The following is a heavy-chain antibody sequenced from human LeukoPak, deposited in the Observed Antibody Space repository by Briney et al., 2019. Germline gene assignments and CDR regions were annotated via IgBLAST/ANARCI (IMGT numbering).Heavy chain of an antibody. V-gene: IGHV1-18*01. CDR3: ARDWYYDFWSGYYGHYYYYYMDV. CDR2: ISAYNGNT. D-gene: IGHD3-3*01. CDR1: GYTFTSYG. Sequence: ASVKVTCKASGYTFTSYGISWVRQAPGQGLEWMGWISAYNGNTNYTQKLQGRVTMTTDTSTSTAYMELRSLRSDDTAVYYCARDWYYDFWSGYYGHYYYYYMDVWGKGTTVTVSS. J-gene: IGHJ6*03.